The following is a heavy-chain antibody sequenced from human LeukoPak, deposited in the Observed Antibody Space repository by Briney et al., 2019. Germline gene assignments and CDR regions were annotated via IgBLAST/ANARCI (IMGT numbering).Heavy chain of an antibody. J-gene: IGHJ4*02. CDR2: ISSSGSTI. CDR3: ARAVDILTGYFDY. CDR1: GFTFSSYE. D-gene: IGHD3-9*01. V-gene: IGHV3-48*03. Sequence: GGSLRLSCAASGFTFSSYEMNWVRQAPGKGLEWVSYISSSGSTIYYADSVKGRFTISRDNAKNSLYLQMNSLRAEDTAVYYCARAVDILTGYFDYWGQGTLVTVSS.